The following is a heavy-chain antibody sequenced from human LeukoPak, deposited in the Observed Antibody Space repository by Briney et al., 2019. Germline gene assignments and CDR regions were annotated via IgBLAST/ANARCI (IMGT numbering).Heavy chain of an antibody. D-gene: IGHD5-18*01. J-gene: IGHJ4*02. CDR3: AKDTAMVTEGGFDY. CDR1: GFTFSNAW. Sequence: GGSLRLSCAASGFTFSNAWMSWVRQAPGKGLEWVRRIKSKTDGGTTDYVAPVKGRFTISRDDSKNTLYLQMNSLKAEDTAVYYCAKDTAMVTEGGFDYWGQGTLVTVSS. V-gene: IGHV3-15*01. CDR2: IKSKTDGGTT.